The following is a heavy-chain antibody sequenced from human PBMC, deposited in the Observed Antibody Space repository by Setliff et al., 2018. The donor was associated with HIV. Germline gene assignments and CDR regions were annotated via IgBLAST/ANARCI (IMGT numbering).Heavy chain of an antibody. V-gene: IGHV1-18*01. D-gene: IGHD2-15*01. Sequence: GASVKVSCKASGYTFSNSAITWVRQAPGQGLEWMGWTSPYSGNTIYAQKVQDRVTMTTDTPTSTAYMELRSLRSEDTAVYYCARELGEYCSGGTCYHHYYFDYWGPGTLVTVSS. CDR2: TSPYSGNT. J-gene: IGHJ4*02. CDR3: ARELGEYCSGGTCYHHYYFDY. CDR1: GYTFSNSA.